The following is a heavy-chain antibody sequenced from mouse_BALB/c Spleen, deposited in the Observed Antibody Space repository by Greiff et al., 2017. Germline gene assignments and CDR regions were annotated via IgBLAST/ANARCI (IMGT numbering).Heavy chain of an antibody. J-gene: IGHJ2*01. CDR1: GYSITSDYA. CDR2: ISYSGST. CDR3: ARWPYYYGSSPDY. V-gene: IGHV3-2*02. Sequence: EVQLQESGPGLVKPSQSLSLTCTVTGYSITSDYAWNWIRQFPGNKLEWMGYISYSGSTSYNPSLKSRISITRDTSKNQFFLQLNSVTTEDTATYYCARWPYYYGSSPDYWGQGTTLTVSS. D-gene: IGHD1-1*01.